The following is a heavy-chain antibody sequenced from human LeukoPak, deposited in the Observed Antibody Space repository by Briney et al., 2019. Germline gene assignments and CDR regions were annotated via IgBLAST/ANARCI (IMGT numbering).Heavy chain of an antibody. CDR2: IWYDGGNK. Sequence: GGSLRLSCSPSGFTFSTYGMHWVRRAPGKGLEWVAVIWYDGGNKFYGDSVKGRFTISRDNSKNTLYLQMNSLRADDTAVYYCARGLQWFGEYMRFDPSGQGTLVTVSS. CDR1: GFTFSTYG. D-gene: IGHD3-10*01. J-gene: IGHJ5*02. V-gene: IGHV3-33*01. CDR3: ARGLQWFGEYMRFDP.